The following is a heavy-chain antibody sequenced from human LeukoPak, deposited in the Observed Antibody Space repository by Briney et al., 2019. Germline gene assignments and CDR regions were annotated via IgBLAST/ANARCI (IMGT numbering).Heavy chain of an antibody. Sequence: GESLKIYCKGSGYRFTSYWIGWVRQMPGKGLEWMGIIYPGDSDTRYSPSFQGQVTISADKSISPAYLQWSSLKASDTAMYYCARHGPHYYDSSGYYYEAFDIWGQGTMVTVSS. J-gene: IGHJ3*02. V-gene: IGHV5-51*01. CDR1: GYRFTSYW. CDR2: IYPGDSDT. D-gene: IGHD3-22*01. CDR3: ARHGPHYYDSSGYYYEAFDI.